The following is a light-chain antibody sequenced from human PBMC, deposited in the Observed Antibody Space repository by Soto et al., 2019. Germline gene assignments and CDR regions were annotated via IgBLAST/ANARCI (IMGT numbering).Light chain of an antibody. CDR2: GAS. CDR1: QSVSSN. V-gene: IGKV3-15*01. CDR3: QQYGSSTGT. Sequence: EIVMTQSPGTLSVSPGERATLACRASQSVSSNLAWYQQKPGQVPRLLIYGASTRATGIPVRFSGSGSGTDFTLTISSLQSEDFAVYYCQQYGSSTGTFGQGTKVDIK. J-gene: IGKJ1*01.